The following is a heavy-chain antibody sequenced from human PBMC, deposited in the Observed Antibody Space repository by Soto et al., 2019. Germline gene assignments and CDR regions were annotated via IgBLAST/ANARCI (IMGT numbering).Heavy chain of an antibody. Sequence: SETLSLTCAVSGGSISSSNWWSCFRQPPGKGLEWIGEIYHSGSTNYNPSLKGRVTISVDKSKNQFSLKLSSVTAAYTAVYYCAAYCSSTSCFMAARQAGFDPWGQGTLVTVSS. CDR2: IYHSGST. J-gene: IGHJ5*02. CDR1: GGSISSSNW. CDR3: AAYCSSTSCFMAARQAGFDP. D-gene: IGHD2-2*01. V-gene: IGHV4-4*02.